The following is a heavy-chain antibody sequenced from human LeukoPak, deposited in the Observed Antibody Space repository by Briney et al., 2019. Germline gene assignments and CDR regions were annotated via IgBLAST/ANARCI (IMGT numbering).Heavy chain of an antibody. J-gene: IGHJ5*02. V-gene: IGHV4-34*01. D-gene: IGHD2-21*02. CDR2: INHSGST. CDR1: GGSFSGYY. CDR3: ARRTAETYNWFDP. Sequence: SETLSLTCAVYGGSFSGYYWSWIRQPPGKGLEWIGEINHSGSTNYNPSLKSRVTISVDTSKNQFSLKLSSVTAADTAVYYCARRTAETYNWFDPWGQGTLVTVSS.